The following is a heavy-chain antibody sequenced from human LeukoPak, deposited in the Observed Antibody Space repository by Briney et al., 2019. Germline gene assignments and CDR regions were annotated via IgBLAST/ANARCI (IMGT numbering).Heavy chain of an antibody. CDR1: GDSVSSNSAA. V-gene: IGHV6-1*01. D-gene: IGHD3-22*01. Sequence: SQTLSLTCAISGDSVSSNSAAWNWIRQSPSRGLEWLGRTYYRSKWYNDYAVSVKSRITINPDTSKNQFSLQLNSVTPEDTAVYYCARAMGDSSGYYYPAPPEYYYYYMDVWGKGTTVTVSS. CDR3: ARAMGDSSGYYYPAPPEYYYYYMDV. J-gene: IGHJ6*03. CDR2: TYYRSKWYN.